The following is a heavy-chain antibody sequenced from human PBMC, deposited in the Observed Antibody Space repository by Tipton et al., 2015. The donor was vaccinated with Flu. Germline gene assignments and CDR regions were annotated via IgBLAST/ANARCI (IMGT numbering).Heavy chain of an antibody. CDR3: ARGGVVVANWFDP. D-gene: IGHD2-15*01. V-gene: IGHV4-38-2*02. CDR1: GDSIGSPYF. CDR2: VHRSGNG. Sequence: TLSLTCSVSGDSIGSPYFWGWIRKPPGGGLEWIGNVHRSGNGYYKPSLKSRVSISVDTSKNQFSLELTSVTAADTAVYYCARGGVVVANWFDPWGQGTLVTVSS. J-gene: IGHJ5*02.